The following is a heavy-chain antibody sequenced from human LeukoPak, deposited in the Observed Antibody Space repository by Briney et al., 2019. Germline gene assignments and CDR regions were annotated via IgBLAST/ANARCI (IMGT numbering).Heavy chain of an antibody. CDR1: GFTVSSSY. D-gene: IGHD2-2*01. J-gene: IGHJ5*01. Sequence: PGGSLRLSCAASGFTVSSSYMTWVRQAPGRGLGWVSIIYSGGKTYYADSVQGRFTISRDNSKNTLYLQMNSLRAEDTAVYHCASSREATSNWFVYWGQGTLVTVSS. CDR2: IYSGGKT. V-gene: IGHV3-66*01. CDR3: ASSREATSNWFVY.